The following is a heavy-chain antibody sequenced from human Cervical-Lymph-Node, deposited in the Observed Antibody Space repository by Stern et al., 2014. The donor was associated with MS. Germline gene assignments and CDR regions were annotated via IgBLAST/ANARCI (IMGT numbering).Heavy chain of an antibody. CDR1: GFTFSSYS. V-gene: IGHV3-21*01. CDR2: ICSGGSYI. J-gene: IGHJ4*02. D-gene: IGHD4-23*01. Sequence: VQLVESGGGLVKPGGSLRLSCAASGFTFSSYSMNWVRQAPGKGLEWVASICSGGSYIYYADSLKGRFTISRDNAKNSLYLQMNSLRAEDTAVYYCARGRGGNYRYYFDYWGQGTLVTVSS. CDR3: ARGRGGNYRYYFDY.